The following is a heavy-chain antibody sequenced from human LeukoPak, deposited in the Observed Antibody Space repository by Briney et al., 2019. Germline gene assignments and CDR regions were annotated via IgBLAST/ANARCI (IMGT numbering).Heavy chain of an antibody. V-gene: IGHV3-30*02. J-gene: IGHJ4*02. CDR3: AKDDPTGRYL. CDR2: IHNDGITE. Sequence: GGSLTLSCAASGFIFSSFGMHWVRQTPGKGLEWLTFIHNDGITEYYADSVKGRFTISRDNSKNTVYLQMNSLRIEDTAVYYCAKDDPTGRYLWGQGTLVPVSS. CDR1: GFIFSSFG. D-gene: IGHD1-26*01.